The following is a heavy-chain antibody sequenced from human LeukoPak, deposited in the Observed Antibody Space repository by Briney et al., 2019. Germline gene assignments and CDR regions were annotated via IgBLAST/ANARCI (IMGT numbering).Heavy chain of an antibody. Sequence: GGSRSLSCEASGFTFRSYAMSWVRKPQGKGLEWVSPTDGSGHHTYYADSVKGRFTISRDNSKNTLYLQLNSLRAEDTAVYYCAKYRGCGDECFYLLGGVQNASDIWGQGTMVTVSP. V-gene: IGHV3-23*01. CDR2: TDGSGHHT. J-gene: IGHJ3*02. CDR1: GFTFRSYA. D-gene: IGHD2-21*01. CDR3: AKYRGCGDECFYLLGGVQNASDI.